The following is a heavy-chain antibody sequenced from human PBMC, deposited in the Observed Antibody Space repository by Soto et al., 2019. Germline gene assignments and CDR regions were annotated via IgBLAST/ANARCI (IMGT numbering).Heavy chain of an antibody. V-gene: IGHV1-69*13. J-gene: IGHJ4*02. D-gene: IGHD3-22*01. CDR1: GGTFSSYA. Sequence: SVKVSCKASGGTFSSYAISWVRQAPGQGLEWMGGIIPIIGTANYAQKFQGRVTITADASTSTAYMELWSLRSDDTAVYYCARGSGTYYYDSSGYYDFDYWGQGTLVTVSS. CDR3: ARGSGTYYYDSSGYYDFDY. CDR2: IIPIIGTA.